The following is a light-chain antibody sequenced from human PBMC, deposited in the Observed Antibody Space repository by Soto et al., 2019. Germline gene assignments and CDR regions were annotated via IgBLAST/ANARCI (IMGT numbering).Light chain of an antibody. J-gene: IGKJ2*01. V-gene: IGKV1-33*01. CDR2: DAS. CDR1: QDISNY. CDR3: QQYDNRPPVYT. Sequence: DIQMTQSPSSLSASVGDRVTITCQASQDISNYLNWYQQKPGKAPKLLIYDASNLETGVPSRFSGSGSGTDFTFTISSLQPEDIATYYCQQYDNRPPVYTFGQGTKLEIK.